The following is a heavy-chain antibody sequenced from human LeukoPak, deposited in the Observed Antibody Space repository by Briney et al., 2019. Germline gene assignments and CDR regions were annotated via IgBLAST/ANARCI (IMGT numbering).Heavy chain of an antibody. D-gene: IGHD2-2*02. CDR2: INPSGGST. CDR1: GYTFTSYY. CDR3: ARGGGHGVVVVPAAISY. Sequence: ASVKVSCKASGYTFTSYYMHWVRQAPGQGLEWMGIINPSGGSTSYAQKFQGRVTMTRDTFTSTVYMELSSLRSEDTAVYYCARGGGHGVVVVPAAISYWGQGTLVTVSS. V-gene: IGHV1-46*01. J-gene: IGHJ4*02.